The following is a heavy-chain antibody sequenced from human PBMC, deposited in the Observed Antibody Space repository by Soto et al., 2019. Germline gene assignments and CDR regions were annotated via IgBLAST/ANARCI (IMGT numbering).Heavy chain of an antibody. J-gene: IGHJ5*02. CDR3: ARVPDR. V-gene: IGHV4-30-2*01. D-gene: IGHD2-2*01. CDR1: GGFLSRGGYS. CDR2: IYHSGST. Sequence: SETLSLTCAVSGGFLSRGGYSWSWIRQPPGKGLEWIGYIYHSGSTYYNPSLKSRVTISVDRSKNQFSLKLSSVTAADTAVYYCARVPDRWGQGTLVTVS.